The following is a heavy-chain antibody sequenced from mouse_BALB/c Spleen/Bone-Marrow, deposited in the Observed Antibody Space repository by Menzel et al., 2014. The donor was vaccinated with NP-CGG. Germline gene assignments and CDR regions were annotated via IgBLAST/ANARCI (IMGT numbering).Heavy chain of an antibody. CDR3: TVSLTLYYFDY. D-gene: IGHD5-1*01. CDR2: IYPGNSNT. Sequence: EVQLQQSGTVLARPGASVKMSCKASGYSFTSYWMHWVKQRPGQGLEWIGAIYPGNSNTNYNQKFKGKAKLTAVISASTAYMEFSSLTNEDSAVYYCTVSLTLYYFDYWGQGTTLTVSS. J-gene: IGHJ2*01. V-gene: IGHV1-5*01. CDR1: GYSFTSYW.